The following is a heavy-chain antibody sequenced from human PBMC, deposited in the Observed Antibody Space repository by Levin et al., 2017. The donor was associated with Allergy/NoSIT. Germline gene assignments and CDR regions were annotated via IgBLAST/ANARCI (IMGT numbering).Heavy chain of an antibody. CDR3: ARRALNTQGFDY. CDR1: GYRFTTYL. J-gene: IGHJ4*02. D-gene: IGHD2-2*02. CDR2: ISPDDSDT. V-gene: IGHV5-51*01. Sequence: GESLKISCKGSGYRFTTYLIAWVRQMPGKGLEWMGIISPDDSDTRYSPSFQGQVTISADKSTSTAYLQWNSLKASDTAMYYCARRALNTQGFDYWGQGTLVTVS.